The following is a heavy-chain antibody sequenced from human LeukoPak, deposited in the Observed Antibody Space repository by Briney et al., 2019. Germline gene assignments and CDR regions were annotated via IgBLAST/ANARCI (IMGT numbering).Heavy chain of an antibody. D-gene: IGHD7-27*01. Sequence: GGSLRLSCAASGFTFSDYWMSWVRQAPGKGLEWVANINQDGSETYYVDSVEGRFTISRDNAKNSLFLQTSSLRAEDTAVYFCSGDPGDYWGQGTLVTVSS. V-gene: IGHV3-7*04. CDR2: INQDGSET. J-gene: IGHJ4*02. CDR3: SGDPGDY. CDR1: GFTFSDYW.